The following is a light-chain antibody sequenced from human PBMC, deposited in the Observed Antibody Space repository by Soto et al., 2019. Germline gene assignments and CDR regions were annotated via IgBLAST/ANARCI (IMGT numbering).Light chain of an antibody. CDR3: CSLAGSSPFGLV. CDR2: EGS. V-gene: IGLV2-23*03. CDR1: SSDVGSYNL. J-gene: IGLJ2*01. Sequence: QSVLTQPASVSGSPGQSITISCTGTSSDVGSYNLVSWYQQHPGKAPKLMIYEGSKRPSGVSNRFSGSKSGNTASLTISGLKADDESDYYCCSLAGSSPFGLVFVGGTKLTV.